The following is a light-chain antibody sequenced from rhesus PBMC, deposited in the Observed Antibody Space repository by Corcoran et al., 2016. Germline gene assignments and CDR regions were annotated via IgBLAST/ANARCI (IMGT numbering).Light chain of an antibody. CDR1: QSVSSH. CDR3: QQESNWPPT. V-gene: IGKV3-35*01. CDR2: DAS. J-gene: IGKJ4*01. Sequence: EIVMTQSPATLSLSPGERATLSCRASQSVSSHLAWYQQKPGKTPRLLIYDASNRATDIPHRFTGSGSGTELPLTCSSLEPEDVGIYYCQQESNWPPTFGGGTKVDIK.